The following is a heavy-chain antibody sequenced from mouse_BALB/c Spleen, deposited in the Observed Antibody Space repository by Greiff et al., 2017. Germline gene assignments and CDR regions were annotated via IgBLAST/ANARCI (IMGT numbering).Heavy chain of an antibody. Sequence: VQLQQPGAELVRPGASVKLSCKASGYTFTSYWMNWVKQRPEQGLEWIGRIDPYDSATHYNQKFKDKAILTVDKSSSTAYMQLSSLTSEDSAVYYCAKRGITTAYAMDYWGQGTSVTVSS. CDR2: IDPYDSAT. V-gene: IGHV1-74*01. D-gene: IGHD1-2*01. CDR3: AKRGITTAYAMDY. CDR1: GYTFTSYW. J-gene: IGHJ4*01.